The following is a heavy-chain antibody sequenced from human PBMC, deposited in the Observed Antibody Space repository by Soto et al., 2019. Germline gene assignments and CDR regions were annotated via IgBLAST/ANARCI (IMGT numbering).Heavy chain of an antibody. CDR2: IIPIFGTA. V-gene: IGHV1-69*06. D-gene: IGHD2-15*01. J-gene: IGHJ2*01. Sequence: QVQLVQAGAEVKKPGSSVKVSCKASGGNFSSYAISWVRQAPGQGLEWMGGIIPIFGTANYAQKFQGRVTITADKSTSTAYMELSSLRSEDTAVYYCARGGCSGGSCYRYFDLWGRGTLVTVSS. CDR3: ARGGCSGGSCYRYFDL. CDR1: GGNFSSYA.